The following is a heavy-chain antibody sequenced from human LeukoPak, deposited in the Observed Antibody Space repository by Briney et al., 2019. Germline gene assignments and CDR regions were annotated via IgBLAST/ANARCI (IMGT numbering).Heavy chain of an antibody. CDR3: ARDSQDRKEVDFDY. J-gene: IGHJ4*02. D-gene: IGHD2-15*01. V-gene: IGHV1-2*02. CDR1: GYTFTGYY. CDR2: INPNSGGT. Sequence: ASVRVSCKASGYTFTGYYMHWVRQAPGQGLEWMGWINPNSGGTNYAQKFQGRVTMTRDTSISTACMELSRLRSDDTAVYYCARDSQDRKEVDFDYWGQGTLVTVSS.